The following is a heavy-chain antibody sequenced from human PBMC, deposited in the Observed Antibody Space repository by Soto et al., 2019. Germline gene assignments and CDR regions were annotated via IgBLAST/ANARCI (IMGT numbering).Heavy chain of an antibody. CDR3: AKAVGATTAFDH. J-gene: IGHJ4*02. D-gene: IGHD1-26*01. CDR1: GFTFGDYA. CDR2: ISGSGGST. V-gene: IGHV3-23*01. Sequence: EVQLLESGGGLVQPGGSLRLSCAASGFTFGDYAMSWVRQAPGQGLEWVSHISGSGGSTFYADSVKGRFSISRDNSKKTLNLQMNSLRAEDTAVYDCAKAVGATTAFDHWGQGTLVTVSS.